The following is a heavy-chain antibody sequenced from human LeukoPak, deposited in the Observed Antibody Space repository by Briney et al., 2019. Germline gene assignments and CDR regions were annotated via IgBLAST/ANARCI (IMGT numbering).Heavy chain of an antibody. CDR3: AKPFMVGATGYYYYYMDV. J-gene: IGHJ6*03. V-gene: IGHV3-30*18. D-gene: IGHD1-26*01. CDR1: GFTFSNFA. Sequence: GGSLRLSCAASGFTFSNFAMHWVRQAPGKGLEWVAIISYDGSNKYYADSVKGRFTISRDNSKNTLYLQMNSLRAEDTALYYCAKPFMVGATGYYYYYMDVWGEGTTVTVSS. CDR2: ISYDGSNK.